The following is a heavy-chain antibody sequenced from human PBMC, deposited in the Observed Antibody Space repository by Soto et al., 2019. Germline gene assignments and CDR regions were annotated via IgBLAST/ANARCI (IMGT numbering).Heavy chain of an antibody. D-gene: IGHD3-3*01. Sequence: GGSLRLSCAASGFTFSNYGMNWVRQAPGKGLEWISHISGGSDTIYYADSVKGRFTVSRDNAKNSLYLQMYTLRDEDTAVYYCAREYRWSDHDAFDMRGQGTMVTVSS. CDR1: GFTFSNYG. CDR2: ISGGSDTI. J-gene: IGHJ3*02. V-gene: IGHV3-48*02. CDR3: AREYRWSDHDAFDM.